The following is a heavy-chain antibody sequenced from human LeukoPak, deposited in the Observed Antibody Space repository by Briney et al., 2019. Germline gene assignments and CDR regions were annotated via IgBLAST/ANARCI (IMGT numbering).Heavy chain of an antibody. CDR2: IYYSGST. J-gene: IGHJ4*02. V-gene: IGHV4-59*01. D-gene: IGHD3-16*02. Sequence: SETLSLTCTVSGGSISSYYWSWIRQPPGKGLEWIGYIYYSGSTNYNPSLKSRVTISVDTSKNQFSLKLSSVTAADTAVYYCARGTRGATDYDYVWGSYRYFDYWGQGTLVTVSS. CDR3: ARGTRGATDYDYVWGSYRYFDY. CDR1: GGSISSYY.